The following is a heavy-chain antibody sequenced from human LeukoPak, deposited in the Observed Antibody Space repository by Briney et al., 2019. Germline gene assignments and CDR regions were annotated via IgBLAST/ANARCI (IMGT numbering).Heavy chain of an antibody. CDR3: ARQTGSGLFILP. D-gene: IGHD3/OR15-3a*01. CDR2: IYYSGNT. V-gene: IGHV4-39*01. J-gene: IGHJ4*02. CDR1: GGSFSGYY. Sequence: SETLSLTCAVYGGSFSGYYWGWIRQPPGKGLEWIGSIYYSGNTYYNASLKSQASISIDTSKNQFSLRLTSVTAADTAVYYCARQTGSGLFILPGGQGTLVTVSS.